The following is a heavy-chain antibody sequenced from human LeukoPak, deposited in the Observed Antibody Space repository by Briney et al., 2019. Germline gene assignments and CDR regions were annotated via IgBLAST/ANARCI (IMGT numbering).Heavy chain of an antibody. V-gene: IGHV4-59*01. CDR3: ARGNSGYYDSSGYLQP. CDR1: GGSISSYY. J-gene: IGHJ4*02. CDR2: IYFTRRT. Sequence: PSETLSLTCSVSGGSISSYYWSWIRQPPGKGLEWIGYIYFTRRTNYNPSLKSRVTISVDTSTNQCSLRLSSVTAADTAVYYCARGNSGYYDSSGYLQPWGQGTLVTVSS. D-gene: IGHD3-22*01.